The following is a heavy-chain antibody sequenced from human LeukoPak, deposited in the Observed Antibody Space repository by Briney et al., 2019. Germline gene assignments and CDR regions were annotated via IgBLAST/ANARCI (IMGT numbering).Heavy chain of an antibody. J-gene: IGHJ4*02. CDR2: ISSSGSTI. Sequence: GGSLRLSCAASGFTFSSYEMNWVRQAPGKGLEWVSYISSSGSTIYYADSVEGRFTISRDNAKNSLYLQMNSLRAEDTAVYYCAREATVTTSLDYWGQGTLVTVSS. CDR3: AREATVTTSLDY. D-gene: IGHD4-17*01. V-gene: IGHV3-48*03. CDR1: GFTFSSYE.